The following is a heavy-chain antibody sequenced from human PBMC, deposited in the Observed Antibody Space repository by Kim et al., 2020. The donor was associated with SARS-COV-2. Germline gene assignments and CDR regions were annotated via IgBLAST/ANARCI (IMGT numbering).Heavy chain of an antibody. D-gene: IGHD4-17*01. CDR3: AREDYGGNPDYFYGMDV. CDR1: GFVFSSYG. J-gene: IGHJ6*02. V-gene: IGHV3-33*01. CDR2: IWYDGSGK. Sequence: GGSLRLSCAASGFVFSSYGMHWVRQAPGKGLEWVAVIWYDGSGKYYSDSVKGRFTISRDNSKNTLFLQMNSLRAGDTAVYYCAREDYGGNPDYFYGMDVWSQGTTVTVSS.